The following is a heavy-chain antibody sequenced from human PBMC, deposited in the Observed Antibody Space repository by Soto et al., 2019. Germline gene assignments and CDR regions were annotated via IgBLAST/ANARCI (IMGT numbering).Heavy chain of an antibody. V-gene: IGHV3-23*01. Sequence: GSLRLSCAAFGFTFSSNWMHWVRQVPGKGLVWVSAISGSGGSTYYADSVKGRFTISRDNSKNTLYLQMNSLRAEDTAVYYCAKDGKGIAARPGRFDYWGQGTLVTVSS. CDR1: GFTFSSNW. CDR2: ISGSGGST. D-gene: IGHD6-6*01. J-gene: IGHJ4*02. CDR3: AKDGKGIAARPGRFDY.